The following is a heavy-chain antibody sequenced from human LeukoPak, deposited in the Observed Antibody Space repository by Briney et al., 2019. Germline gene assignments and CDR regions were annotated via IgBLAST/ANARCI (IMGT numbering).Heavy chain of an antibody. CDR3: AREVAVTTYDY. J-gene: IGHJ4*02. D-gene: IGHD4-17*01. V-gene: IGHV1-46*01. CDR1: GYTFTSYY. CDR2: INPSGGST. Sequence: ASVKVSCKASGYTFTSYYMHRVRQAPGQGLEWMGIINPSGGSTSYAQKFQGRVTMTRDTSTSTVYMELSSLRSEDTAVYYCAREVAVTTYDYWGQGTLVTVSS.